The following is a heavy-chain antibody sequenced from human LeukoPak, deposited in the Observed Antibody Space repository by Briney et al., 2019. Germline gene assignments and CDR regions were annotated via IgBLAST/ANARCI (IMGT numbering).Heavy chain of an antibody. V-gene: IGHV3-21*01. D-gene: IGHD1-26*01. J-gene: IGHJ4*02. CDR1: GFTFSSYS. CDR2: ISSSSSYI. CDR3: ARDPILPGATGGANY. Sequence: GGSLRLSCAASGFTFSSYSMNWVRQAPGKGLEWVSSISSSSSYIYYADSVKGRFTISRDNAKNSVFLQMNSLRAEDTAVYYCARDPILPGATGGANYWGQGTLVTVSS.